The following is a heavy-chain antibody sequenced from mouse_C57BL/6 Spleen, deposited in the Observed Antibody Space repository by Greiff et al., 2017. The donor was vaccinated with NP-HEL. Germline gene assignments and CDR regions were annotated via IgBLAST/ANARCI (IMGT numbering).Heavy chain of an antibody. J-gene: IGHJ1*03. CDR1: GFSLSTSGMG. V-gene: IGHV8-12*01. D-gene: IGHD1-1*01. CDR3: ARKLLNYYGSSYWYFDV. CDR2: IYWDDDK. Sequence: QVTLKESGPGILQSSQTLSLTCSFSGFSLSTSGMGVSWIRQPSGKGLEWLAHIYWDDDKRYNPSLKSRLTISKDTSRNQVFLKITSVDTADTATYYCARKLLNYYGSSYWYFDVWGTGTTVTVSS.